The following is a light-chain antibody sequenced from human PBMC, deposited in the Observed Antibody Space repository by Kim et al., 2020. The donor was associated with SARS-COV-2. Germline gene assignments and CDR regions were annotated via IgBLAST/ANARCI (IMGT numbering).Light chain of an antibody. J-gene: IGLJ3*02. CDR2: RND. CDR1: SSNIGRNS. Sequence: QSVLTQPPSASGTPGQRVTISCSGSSSNIGRNSVYWYQQLPGTAPHLLILRNDQRRLGVPDRFSGSKSATSASLAISGLRSEDEGDYYCSTWDDSLSGVVFGGGTQLTVL. CDR3: STWDDSLSGVV. V-gene: IGLV1-47*01.